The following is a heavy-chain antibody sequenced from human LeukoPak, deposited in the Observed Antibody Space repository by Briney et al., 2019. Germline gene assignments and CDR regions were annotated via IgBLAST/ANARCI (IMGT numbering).Heavy chain of an antibody. D-gene: IGHD4-17*01. V-gene: IGHV4-39*01. J-gene: IGHJ4*02. Sequence: PSETLSLTCTVSGGSISSSSYYWGWIRQPPGKGLEWIGSIYYSGSTYYNPSLKSRVTISVDTSKNQFSLKLSSVPAADTAVYYCARHDSAPQGTVTTFLFDYWGQGTLVTVSS. CDR1: GGSISSSSYY. CDR3: ARHDSAPQGTVTTFLFDY. CDR2: IYYSGST.